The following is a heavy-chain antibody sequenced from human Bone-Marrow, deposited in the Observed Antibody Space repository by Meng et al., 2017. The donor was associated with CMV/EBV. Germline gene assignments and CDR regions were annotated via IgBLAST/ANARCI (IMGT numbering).Heavy chain of an antibody. CDR1: GFTFSSYA. J-gene: IGHJ6*02. V-gene: IGHV3-30*04. D-gene: IGHD2-15*01. CDR2: ISYDGSNK. Sequence: GESLKISCAASGFTFSSYAMHWVRQAPGKGLEWVAVISYDGSNKYYADSVKGRFTISRDNSKNTLYLQMNSLRAEDTAVYYCASSDRGSGVRYGMDVWGQGTTVTVYS. CDR3: ASSDRGSGVRYGMDV.